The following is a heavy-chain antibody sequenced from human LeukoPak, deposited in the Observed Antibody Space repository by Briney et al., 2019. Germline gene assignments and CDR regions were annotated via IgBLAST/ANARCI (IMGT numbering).Heavy chain of an antibody. CDR3: ARGPTYSGYGTPFDY. V-gene: IGHV1-24*01. Sequence: GASVKVSCKVSGYTLTELSIHWVRQAPGKGLEWMGGFDPEDGATIYAQYFQGRVTMTEDTSTDTAYMELSSLRSEDTAVYYCARGPTYSGYGTPFDYWGQGTLVTVSS. D-gene: IGHD5-12*01. J-gene: IGHJ4*02. CDR1: GYTLTELS. CDR2: FDPEDGAT.